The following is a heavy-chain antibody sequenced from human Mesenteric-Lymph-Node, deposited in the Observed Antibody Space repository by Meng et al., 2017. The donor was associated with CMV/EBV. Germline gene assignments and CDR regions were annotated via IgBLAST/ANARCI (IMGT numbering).Heavy chain of an antibody. CDR3: ARGGGGGSHYRHFDY. V-gene: IGHV1-2*02. D-gene: IGHD1-26*01. CDR2: INPYSGGT. CDR1: GYTFTGYY. J-gene: IGHJ4*02. Sequence: ASVKVSCKASGYTFTGYYMHWVRQAPGQGLEWMGWINPYSGGTKYAQKLQGRVTMTTDTSTSTAYMELRSLRSDDTAVYYCARGGGGGSHYRHFDYWGQGTLVTVSS.